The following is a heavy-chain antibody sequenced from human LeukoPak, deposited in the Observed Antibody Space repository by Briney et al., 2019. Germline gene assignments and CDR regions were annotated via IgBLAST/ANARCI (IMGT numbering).Heavy chain of an antibody. Sequence: SQTLSLTCTVSGGSISSGGYYWSWIRQHPGKGLEWIGYIYYSGSTYYNPSLKSRVTISVVTSKNQFSLKLSSVTAVDTAVYYCARGAEYYYDSSGYSDYWGQGTLVTVSS. CDR3: ARGAEYYYDSSGYSDY. D-gene: IGHD3-22*01. CDR2: IYYSGST. V-gene: IGHV4-31*03. J-gene: IGHJ4*02. CDR1: GGSISSGGYY.